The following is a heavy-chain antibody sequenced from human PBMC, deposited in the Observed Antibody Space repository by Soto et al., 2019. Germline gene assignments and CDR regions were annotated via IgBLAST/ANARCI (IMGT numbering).Heavy chain of an antibody. D-gene: IGHD3-16*01. CDR3: ARSIGGGNYYYYMDV. CDR1: GFTFSSYS. J-gene: IGHJ6*03. CDR2: ISSSSSYI. V-gene: IGHV3-21*01. Sequence: EVQLVESGGGLVKPGGSLRLSCAASGFTFSSYSMNWVRQAPGKGLEWVSSISSSSSYIYYADSVKGRCTISRDNAKNSLYLQMNSLRAEDTAVYYCARSIGGGNYYYYMDVWGKGTTVTVSS.